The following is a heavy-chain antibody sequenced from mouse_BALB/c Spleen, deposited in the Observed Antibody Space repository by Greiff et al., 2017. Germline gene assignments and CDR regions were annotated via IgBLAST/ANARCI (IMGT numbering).Heavy chain of an antibody. CDR3: ARSGYSAY. V-gene: IGHV1-7*01. Sequence: QVQLKESGAELAKPGASVKMSCKASGYTFTSYWMHWVKQRPGQGLEWIGYINPSTGYTEYNQKFKDKATLTADKSSSTAYMQLSSLTSEDSAVYYCARSGYSAYWGQGTLVTVSA. CDR2: INPSTGYT. D-gene: IGHD3-1*01. CDR1: GYTFTSYW. J-gene: IGHJ3*01.